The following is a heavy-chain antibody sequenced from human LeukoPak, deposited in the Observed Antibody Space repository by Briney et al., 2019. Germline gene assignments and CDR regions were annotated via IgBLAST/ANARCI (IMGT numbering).Heavy chain of an antibody. Sequence: GGCLRLSCAASGFTFRDAAMTCVRRAPGKGLEWVSLISSSGANAYYADSVKGRLTISRDNSKNTLYLQMNNLRGEDTAEYYCAKDIEMGPWGQGTLVTVSS. CDR2: ISSSGANA. J-gene: IGHJ5*02. V-gene: IGHV3-23*01. CDR3: AKDIEMGP. CDR1: GFTFRDAA. D-gene: IGHD5-24*01.